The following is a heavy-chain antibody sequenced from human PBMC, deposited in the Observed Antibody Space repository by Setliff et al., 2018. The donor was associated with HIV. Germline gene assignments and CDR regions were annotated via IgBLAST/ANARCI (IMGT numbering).Heavy chain of an antibody. V-gene: IGHV4-39*01. Sequence: PSDTLSLTCTVSGDYISSDDYYWGWIRQAPGKGLEWMGFIHDNGKAFHDTALKSRLTMYADTSRTQFYLNLRSVTASDTAVYYCVRYRSKIDWFDPWGQGTLVTVSS. CDR2: IHDNGKA. CDR3: VRYRSKIDWFDP. CDR1: GDYISSDDYY. J-gene: IGHJ5*02. D-gene: IGHD1-26*01.